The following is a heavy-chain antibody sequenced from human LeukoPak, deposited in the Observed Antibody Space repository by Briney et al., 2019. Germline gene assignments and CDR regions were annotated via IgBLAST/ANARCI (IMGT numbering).Heavy chain of an antibody. CDR3: ATDHYDSSGSDY. J-gene: IGHJ4*02. CDR1: GFTVSSNY. V-gene: IGHV3-53*01. CDR2: IYSGGST. D-gene: IGHD3-22*01. Sequence: GGSLRLSCAASGFTVSSNYMSWVRQAPGRGLGWVSVIYSGGSTYYADSVKGRFTIFRDNSKNTLYLQMNSLRAEDTAVYYCATDHYDSSGSDYWGQGTLVIVSS.